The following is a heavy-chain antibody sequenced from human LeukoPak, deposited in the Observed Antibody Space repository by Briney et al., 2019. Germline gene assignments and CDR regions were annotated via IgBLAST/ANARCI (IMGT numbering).Heavy chain of an antibody. CDR3: AGGRDIVVVPAAIVGYFQH. Sequence: ASVKVSCKASGGTFSSYAISWVRQAPGQGLEWMGGIIPNFGTANYAQKFQGRVTMTTDTSTSTAYMELRSLRSDDTAVYYCAGGRDIVVVPAAIVGYFQHWGQGTLVTVSS. CDR2: IIPNFGTA. D-gene: IGHD2-2*01. V-gene: IGHV1-69*05. J-gene: IGHJ1*01. CDR1: GGTFSSYA.